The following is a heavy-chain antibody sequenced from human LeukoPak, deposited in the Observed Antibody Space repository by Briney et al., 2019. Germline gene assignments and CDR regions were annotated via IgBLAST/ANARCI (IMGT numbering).Heavy chain of an antibody. J-gene: IGHJ5*02. V-gene: IGHV3-23*01. CDR2: ISSSGDIT. CDR1: GFTFDNYA. D-gene: IGHD3-10*01. CDR3: ATEVRGVIINP. Sequence: PGGSLRLSCAASGFTFDNYAMSLVRQAPGKGLEWVSAISSSGDITYYADSVKGRFTVSRDSSKNTLFLQMNSLRAGDTAVYYCATEVRGVIINPWGQGTLVTVSS.